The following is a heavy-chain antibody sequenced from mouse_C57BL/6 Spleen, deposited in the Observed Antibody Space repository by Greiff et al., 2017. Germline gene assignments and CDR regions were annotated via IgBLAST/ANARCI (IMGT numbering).Heavy chain of an antibody. D-gene: IGHD2-13*01. CDR2: IWSDGST. Sequence: VQLQQSGPGLVAPSQSLSITCTVSGFSLTSYGVHWVRQPPGKGLEWLVVIWSDGSTTYNSALKSRLSISKDNSKSQVFLKMNSLQTDDTAMYYCARHDYRDYYAMDYWGQGTSVTVSS. J-gene: IGHJ4*01. V-gene: IGHV2-6-1*01. CDR1: GFSLTSYG. CDR3: ARHDYRDYYAMDY.